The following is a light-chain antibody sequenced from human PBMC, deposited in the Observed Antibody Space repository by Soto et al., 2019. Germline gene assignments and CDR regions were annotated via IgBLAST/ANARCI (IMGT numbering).Light chain of an antibody. CDR1: SSDVGGYNY. Sequence: QSALTQPASVSGSPGQSITISCTGTSSDVGGYNYVSWYQQHPGKAPKLMIYEVSNRPSGVSNRFSGSKSGNRASLTISGRQAEDEADYYCSSYTSSSSPVVFGGGTKLTVL. V-gene: IGLV2-14*01. J-gene: IGLJ2*01. CDR3: SSYTSSSSPVV. CDR2: EVS.